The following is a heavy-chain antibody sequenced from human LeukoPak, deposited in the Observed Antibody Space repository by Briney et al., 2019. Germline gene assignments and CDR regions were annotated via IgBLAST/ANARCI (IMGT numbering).Heavy chain of an antibody. CDR2: MGYEGIHK. J-gene: IGHJ4*02. CDR1: GFTFNNFG. D-gene: IGHD4-23*01. CDR3: ARDLHGGYSSDY. Sequence: GGSLRLSCAASGFTFNNFGMHWVRQAPGKGLDWVAFMGYEGIHKYYADSGKGRFTISKDNSKATLYLQMNSLRPEDTAVYYCARDLHGGYSSDYWGQGTLVTVSS. V-gene: IGHV3-30*02.